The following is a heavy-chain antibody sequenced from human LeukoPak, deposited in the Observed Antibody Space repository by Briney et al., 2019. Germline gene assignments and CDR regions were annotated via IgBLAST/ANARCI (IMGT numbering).Heavy chain of an antibody. Sequence: SEPLSLTCAVSGGSISSTSYYWTWIRQPPGKGLEWIGSISYSGSTYYNPSLKSRVTISVDTSKNQFSLKLTSVTAADTAVYYCARSWIQLWLGDLTFDYWGQGTLVTVSS. D-gene: IGHD5-18*01. CDR1: GGSISSTSYY. CDR3: ARSWIQLWLGDLTFDY. J-gene: IGHJ4*02. V-gene: IGHV4-39*01. CDR2: ISYSGST.